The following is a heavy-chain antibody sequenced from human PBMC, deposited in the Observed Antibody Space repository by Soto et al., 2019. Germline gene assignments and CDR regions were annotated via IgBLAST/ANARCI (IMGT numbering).Heavy chain of an antibody. D-gene: IGHD6-6*01. Sequence: ASVKVSCKASGYSFTTYAMHWVRQAPGQGVEWMGWISAYTGKTNYAQKLQDRVTMTTDTSASTAYMELRSLRSDDTAVYYCARVSSSSVTNWFDPWGQGTLVTVSS. CDR3: ARVSSSSVTNWFDP. CDR1: GYSFTTYA. V-gene: IGHV1-18*01. CDR2: ISAYTGKT. J-gene: IGHJ5*02.